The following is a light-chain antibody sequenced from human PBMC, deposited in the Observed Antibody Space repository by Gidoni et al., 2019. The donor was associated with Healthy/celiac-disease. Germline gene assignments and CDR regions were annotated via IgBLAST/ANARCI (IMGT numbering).Light chain of an antibody. CDR2: EVS. J-gene: IGLJ1*01. Sequence: QSALTPPASVSVSPGQSITISCTGTSSDVGGYNYVSWYQQHPGKAPKLMIYEVSNRPSGVSNRFSGSKSGNTASLTISGLQAEDEADYYCSSYTSSSTWVFGTGTKVTVL. V-gene: IGLV2-14*01. CDR1: SSDVGGYNY. CDR3: SSYTSSSTWV.